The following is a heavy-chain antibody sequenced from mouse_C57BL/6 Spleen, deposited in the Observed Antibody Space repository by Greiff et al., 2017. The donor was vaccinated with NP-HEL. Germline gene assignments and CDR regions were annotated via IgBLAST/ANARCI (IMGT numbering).Heavy chain of an antibody. J-gene: IGHJ2*01. V-gene: IGHV1-64*01. CDR3: ARWEAGLLWSH. D-gene: IGHD2-1*01. Sequence: QVQLQQPGAELVKPGASVKLSCKASGYTFTSYWMHWVKQRPGQGLEWIGMIHPNSGSTNYNEKFKSKATLTVDKSSSTAYMQLSSLTSEDSAVYYCARWEAGLLWSHWGQGTTLTVSS. CDR2: IHPNSGST. CDR1: GYTFTSYW.